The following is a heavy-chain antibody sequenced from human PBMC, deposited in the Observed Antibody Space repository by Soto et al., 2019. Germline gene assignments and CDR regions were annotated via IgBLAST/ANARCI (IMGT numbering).Heavy chain of an antibody. CDR3: ASHLMMPGTRGFDS. CDR1: SGSITSSKW. CDR2: IYHGGST. V-gene: IGHV4-4*03. D-gene: IGHD6-13*01. Sequence: QVQLQESGPGLVKPPGTLSLTCTVSSGSITSSKWWSWVRQPPGKGLEWIGEIYHGGSTNYNPSLKGRVTISVDKSKNQLSLQLNSVSAADTAVYYCASHLMMPGTRGFDSWGQGTLVTVSS. J-gene: IGHJ4*02.